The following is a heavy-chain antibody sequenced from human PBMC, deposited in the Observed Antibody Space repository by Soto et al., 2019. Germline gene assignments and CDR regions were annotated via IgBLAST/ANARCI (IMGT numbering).Heavy chain of an antibody. D-gene: IGHD3-16*01. CDR1: GGSISSGGYS. Sequence: QVQLQESGPGLVKPSQTLSLTCTVSGGSISSGGYSWTWIRQLPGKGLEWIGYIYYTGRTYYNPSLESRVTISADTSKNRFSLKLSSVTAEDTALYYSARDLYSHGQGFVAWGQGTLVTVSS. CDR3: ARDLYSHGQGFVA. CDR2: IYYTGRT. J-gene: IGHJ5*02. V-gene: IGHV4-31*03.